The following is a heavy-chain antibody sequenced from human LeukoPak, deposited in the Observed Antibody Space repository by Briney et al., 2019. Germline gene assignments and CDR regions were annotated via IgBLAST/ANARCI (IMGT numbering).Heavy chain of an antibody. CDR1: GFTFSSYE. V-gene: IGHV3-48*03. Sequence: PGGSLRLSCAASGFTFSSYEMNWVRQAPGKGLEWVSYISSSGSTIYYADSVKGRFTISRDNAKNSLYLQMNSLGAEDTAVYYCARVYGGNSDYWGQGTLVTVSS. D-gene: IGHD4-23*01. CDR2: ISSSGSTI. CDR3: ARVYGGNSDY. J-gene: IGHJ4*02.